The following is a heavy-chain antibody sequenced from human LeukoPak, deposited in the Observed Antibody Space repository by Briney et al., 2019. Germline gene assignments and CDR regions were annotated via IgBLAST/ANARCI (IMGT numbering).Heavy chain of an antibody. V-gene: IGHV3-23*01. CDR1: GFTSSSCG. J-gene: IGHJ4*02. D-gene: IGHD2-15*01. CDR2: ISGSGGST. CDR3: AKDQGYCSGGSCYLRPFFDY. Sequence: GGSLRLSCAASGFTSSSCGMSWVRQAPGKGLEWVSAISGSGGSTYYADSVKGRFTISRDNSRNTLYLQMNRLRAEDTAVYYCAKDQGYCSGGSCYLRPFFDYWGQGTLVTVSS.